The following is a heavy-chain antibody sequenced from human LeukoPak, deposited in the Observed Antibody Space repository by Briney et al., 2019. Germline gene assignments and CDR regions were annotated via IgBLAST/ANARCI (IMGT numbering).Heavy chain of an antibody. CDR3: ARAPGYYGDLPFDY. Sequence: QAGGSMRLSCTASGFNFDSYTMHWVRQAPGKGLEWVSLISWDSRNTYYSDSVKGRFTISRDNAKNTLYLQMNSLRAEDTAVYYCARAPGYYGDLPFDYWGQGTLVTVSS. J-gene: IGHJ4*02. D-gene: IGHD4-17*01. V-gene: IGHV3-43*01. CDR2: ISWDSRNT. CDR1: GFNFDSYT.